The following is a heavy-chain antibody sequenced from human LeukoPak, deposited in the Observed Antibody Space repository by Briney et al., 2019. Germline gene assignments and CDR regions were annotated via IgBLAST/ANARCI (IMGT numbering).Heavy chain of an antibody. CDR3: ARDRLYYSSGWNDY. J-gene: IGHJ4*02. D-gene: IGHD6-19*01. Sequence: ASVKVSCKASGYTFTGYYMHCVRQAPGQGLEWMGWINPNSGGTNYAQKFQGRVTMTRDTSISTAYMELSRLRSDDTAVYYCARDRLYYSSGWNDYWGQGTLVTVSS. CDR1: GYTFTGYY. V-gene: IGHV1-2*02. CDR2: INPNSGGT.